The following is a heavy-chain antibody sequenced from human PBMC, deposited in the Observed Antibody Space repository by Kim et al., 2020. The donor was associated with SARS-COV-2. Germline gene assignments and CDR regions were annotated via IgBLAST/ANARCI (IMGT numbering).Heavy chain of an antibody. CDR2: ISYDGSNK. D-gene: IGHD5-12*01. Sequence: GGSLRLSCAASGFTFSSYAMHWVRQAPGKGLEWVAVISYDGSNKYYADSVKGRFTISRDNSKNTLYLQMNSLRAEDTAVYYCERTPHSGYDFFVYYYYGMDVWGQGTTVTVSS. J-gene: IGHJ6*02. V-gene: IGHV3-30*04. CDR3: ERTPHSGYDFFVYYYYGMDV. CDR1: GFTFSSYA.